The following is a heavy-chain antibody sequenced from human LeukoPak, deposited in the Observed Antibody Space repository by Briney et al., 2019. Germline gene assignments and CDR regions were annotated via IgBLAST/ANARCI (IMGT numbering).Heavy chain of an antibody. CDR2: ITPSGGST. D-gene: IGHD1-26*01. J-gene: IGHJ5*02. Sequence: ASVKVSCKASGYTFTNYYMHWVRHAPGQGLEWLGLITPSGGSTWYAQEFQGRVTMTRDMSTSTDYMELSSLRSGDTAVYYCARDNSVGDYAWWFDPWGQGTLVTVSS. CDR1: GYTFTNYY. CDR3: ARDNSVGDYAWWFDP. V-gene: IGHV1-46*01.